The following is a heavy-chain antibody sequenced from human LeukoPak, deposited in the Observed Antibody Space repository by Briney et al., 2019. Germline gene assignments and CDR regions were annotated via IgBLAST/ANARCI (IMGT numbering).Heavy chain of an antibody. CDR1: GGTFNNYA. D-gene: IGHD5-18*01. V-gene: IGHV1-69*05. CDR2: IIPMFGTV. Sequence: ASVKVSCKASGGTFNNYAFSWVRQAPGQGLEWMGGIIPMFGTVSYPQKFQGRVTVTTDASTGTVYMELSSLKFEDTALYYCARDHSGYSLGYALYYFDYWGQGTLVTVSS. CDR3: ARDHSGYSLGYALYYFDY. J-gene: IGHJ4*02.